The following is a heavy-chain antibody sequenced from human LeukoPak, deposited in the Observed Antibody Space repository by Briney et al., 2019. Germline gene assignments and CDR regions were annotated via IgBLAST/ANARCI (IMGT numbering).Heavy chain of an antibody. CDR2: ISYDGSNK. D-gene: IGHD3-22*01. J-gene: IGHJ4*02. Sequence: GGSLRLSCAASGFTFSSYAMHWVRQAPGKGLEWVAVISYDGSNKYYADSVKGRFTIFRDNSKNTLYLQMNSLRAEDTAVYYCARNYYDSSGYYWGFGYWGQGTLVTVSS. V-gene: IGHV3-30-3*01. CDR3: ARNYYDSSGYYWGFGY. CDR1: GFTFSSYA.